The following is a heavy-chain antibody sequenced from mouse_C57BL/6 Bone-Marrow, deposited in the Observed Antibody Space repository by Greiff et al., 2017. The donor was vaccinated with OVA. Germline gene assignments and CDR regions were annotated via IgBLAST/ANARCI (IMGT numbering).Heavy chain of an antibody. CDR2: IYPGDGDT. J-gene: IGHJ4*01. CDR3: ARPYYYGSSSLAMDY. D-gene: IGHD1-1*01. Sequence: QVQLQQSGPELVKPGASVKISCKASGYAFRSSWMNWVKQRPGKGLEWIGRIYPGDGDTNYNGKFKGKATLTADKASSTAYMQLSSLTSEDSAVYFCARPYYYGSSSLAMDYWGQGTSVTVSS. V-gene: IGHV1-82*01. CDR1: GYAFRSSW.